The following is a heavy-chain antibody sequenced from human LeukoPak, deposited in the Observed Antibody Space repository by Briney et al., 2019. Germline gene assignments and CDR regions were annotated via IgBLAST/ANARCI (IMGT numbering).Heavy chain of an antibody. Sequence: GGSLRLSCAASGFTVSSNYMSRVRQAPGKGLEWVSIIYSGGSTYYADSVKGRFTISRDNFKNTLYLQMNSLRAEDTAVYYCARQYSGSWPIGDYWGQGTLVTVSS. J-gene: IGHJ4*02. CDR1: GFTVSSNY. V-gene: IGHV3-66*04. CDR2: IYSGGST. CDR3: ARQYSGSWPIGDY. D-gene: IGHD1-26*01.